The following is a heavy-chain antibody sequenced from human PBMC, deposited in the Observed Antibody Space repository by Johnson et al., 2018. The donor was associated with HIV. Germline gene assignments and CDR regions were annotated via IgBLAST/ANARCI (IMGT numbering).Heavy chain of an antibody. V-gene: IGHV3-9*01. J-gene: IGHJ3*02. CDR3: AKDRTKDYGDYSGDAFYI. Sequence: QLVESGGGLVQPGRSLRLSCAASGFTFDDYAMHWVRQAPGKGLEWVSGISWNSGSIGYADSVKGRFTISRDNAKNSLYLQMNSLRAEDTALYYCAKDRTKDYGDYSGDAFYIWGQGTMVTVSS. CDR1: GFTFDDYA. D-gene: IGHD4-17*01. CDR2: ISWNSGSI.